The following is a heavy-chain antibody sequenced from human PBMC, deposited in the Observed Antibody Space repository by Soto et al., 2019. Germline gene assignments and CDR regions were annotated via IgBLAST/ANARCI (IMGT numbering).Heavy chain of an antibody. CDR3: ARLSGYYWGFDY. J-gene: IGHJ4*02. CDR2: IYYTGST. CDR1: GGSISNYY. D-gene: IGHD3-22*01. Sequence: ASETLSLTCTVSGGSISNYYWSWIRQPPGKGLEWIGYIYYTGSTNYNPSLKSRVTISIDTSKNQFSLELSSVTAADTAVYYCARLSGYYWGFDYWGPGTLGTVSP. V-gene: IGHV4-59*01.